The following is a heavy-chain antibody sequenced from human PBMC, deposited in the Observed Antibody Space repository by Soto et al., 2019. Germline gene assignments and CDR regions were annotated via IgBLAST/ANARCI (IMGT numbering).Heavy chain of an antibody. CDR1: AYTFTSYA. J-gene: IGHJ4*02. CDR2: INAGNGNT. V-gene: IGHV1-3*01. Sequence: VXSVKVSCKASAYTFTSYAMHWVRQAPGQRLEWMGWINAGNGNTKYSQKFQGRVTITRGTSASTAYMELSSLRSEDTAVYYCARKGHYGDYIFDYWGQGTLVTVSS. D-gene: IGHD4-17*01. CDR3: ARKGHYGDYIFDY.